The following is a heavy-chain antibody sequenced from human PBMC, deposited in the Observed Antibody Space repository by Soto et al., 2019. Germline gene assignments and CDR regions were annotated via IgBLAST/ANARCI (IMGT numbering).Heavy chain of an antibody. CDR3: AKDMRPDGVWDFGH. Sequence: EVQLLESGGGLVQPGGSLRLSCAASGFTFSTYTMAWVRQAPGRGPEWVSGVGQDRTPYYADSVKGRFTVSRDNSRTSVYLEMIALRGEDTAVYYCAKDMRPDGVWDFGHWGQGTLVTVSS. CDR1: GFTFSTYT. CDR2: VGQDRTP. J-gene: IGHJ4*02. V-gene: IGHV3-23*01. D-gene: IGHD4-17*01.